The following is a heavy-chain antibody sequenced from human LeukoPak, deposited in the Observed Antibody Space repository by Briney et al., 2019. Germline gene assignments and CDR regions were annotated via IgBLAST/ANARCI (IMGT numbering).Heavy chain of an antibody. D-gene: IGHD2-15*01. CDR2: INPSGGST. J-gene: IGHJ4*02. CDR1: GYTFTSYY. CDR3: ARFSVAATDFDY. V-gene: IGHV1-46*01. Sequence: ASVKVSCKASGYTFTSYYMHWVRQAPGQGLEWMGIINPSGGSTSYAQKFQSRVTMTRDTSTSTVYMELSSLRSEDTAVYYCARFSVAATDFDYWGQGTLVTVSS.